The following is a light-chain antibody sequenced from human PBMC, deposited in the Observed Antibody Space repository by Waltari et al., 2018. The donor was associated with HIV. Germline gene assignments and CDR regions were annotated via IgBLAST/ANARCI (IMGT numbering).Light chain of an antibody. V-gene: IGKV1-27*01. J-gene: IGKJ3*01. Sequence: DIQLTQSPSSLSASIGDRVTISCRVSQGISDYLNWYRQTPGKLPKSLICSASNLQSGVPSRFSGSGSGTDFTLTVNSLQPEDVAPCYGRRTYTVPLGPGT. CDR2: SAS. CDR1: QGISDY. CDR3: RRTYTVP.